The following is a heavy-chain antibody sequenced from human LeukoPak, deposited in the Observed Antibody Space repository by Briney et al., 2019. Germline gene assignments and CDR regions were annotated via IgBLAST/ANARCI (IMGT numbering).Heavy chain of an antibody. CDR1: GGSISSGGYY. Sequence: SETLSLTCTVSGGSISSGGYYWSWIRQPPGKGLEWIGYIYHSGSTYYNPSLKSRVPISVDKSENQFSLKLSSVTAADTAVYYCARRRYYDSTGYFDYWGQGTLVTVSS. CDR3: ARRRYYDSTGYFDY. D-gene: IGHD3-22*01. J-gene: IGHJ4*02. CDR2: IYHSGST. V-gene: IGHV4-30-2*01.